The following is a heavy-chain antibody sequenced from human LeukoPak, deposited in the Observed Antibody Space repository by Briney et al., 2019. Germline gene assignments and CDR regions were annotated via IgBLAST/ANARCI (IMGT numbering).Heavy chain of an antibody. V-gene: IGHV3-43*01. Sequence: GGSLRLSCAASGFTFDDYTMHWVRQAPGKGLEWVSLISWDGGSTYYADSVKGRFTISRDNSKNTLYLQMNSLRAEDTAVYYCAKGSSSSAWGGYFDYWGQGTLVTVSS. CDR2: ISWDGGST. CDR3: AKGSSSSAWGGYFDY. D-gene: IGHD6-6*01. J-gene: IGHJ4*02. CDR1: GFTFDDYT.